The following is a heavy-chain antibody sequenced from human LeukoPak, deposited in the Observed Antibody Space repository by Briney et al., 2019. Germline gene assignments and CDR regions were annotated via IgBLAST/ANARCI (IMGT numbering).Heavy chain of an antibody. CDR2: INHSGST. CDR3: ARATGNPYYFDY. D-gene: IGHD1-1*01. Sequence: SETLSLTCAVYGGSFSGYYWRWIRQPPGKGLEWIGEINHSGSTNYNPSLKSRVTISVDTSKNQFSLKLSSVTAADTAVYYCARATGNPYYFDYWGQGTLVTVSS. J-gene: IGHJ4*02. CDR1: GGSFSGYY. V-gene: IGHV4-34*01.